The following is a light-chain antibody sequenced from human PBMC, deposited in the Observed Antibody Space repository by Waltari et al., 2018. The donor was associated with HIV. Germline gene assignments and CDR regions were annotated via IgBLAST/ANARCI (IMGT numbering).Light chain of an antibody. V-gene: IGKV3-11*01. CDR3: QQRSNWPT. J-gene: IGKJ4*01. CDR1: QSVSSY. CDR2: DAS. Sequence: EIVLTQSPATLFLSPWERATLSCRASQSVSSYLAWYQQKPGQAPRLLIYDASNRATGIPARFSGSGSGTDFTLTISSLEPEDFAVYYCQQRSNWPTFGGGTKVEIK.